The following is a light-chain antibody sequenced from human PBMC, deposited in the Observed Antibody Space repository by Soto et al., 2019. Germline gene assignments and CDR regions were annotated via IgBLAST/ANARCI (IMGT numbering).Light chain of an antibody. CDR3: QQFDNLPFT. CDR2: DSS. V-gene: IGKV1-33*01. Sequence: DIQMTQSPSSLSASVGDRVTIICQASQDINNYLSWYQQKPGKAPKLLIYDSSNLEIGVPSRFSGSGYGTRFSFTISSLQPEDIATYYCQQFDNLPFTFGQGTRLEIK. CDR1: QDINNY. J-gene: IGKJ5*01.